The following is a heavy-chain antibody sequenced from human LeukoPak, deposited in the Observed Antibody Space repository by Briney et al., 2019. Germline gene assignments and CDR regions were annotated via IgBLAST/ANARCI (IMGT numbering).Heavy chain of an antibody. V-gene: IGHV4-59*01. CDR1: GGSISSYY. CDR2: IYYSGST. J-gene: IGHJ4*02. D-gene: IGHD3-16*01. Sequence: SETLSLTCTVSGGSISSYYWSWIRQPPGKGLEWIGYIYYSGSTNYNPSLKSRVTISVETSKNEFSLKLRSVTAADTAVYYCARHYVQPDYWGQGTLVTVSS. CDR3: ARHYVQPDY.